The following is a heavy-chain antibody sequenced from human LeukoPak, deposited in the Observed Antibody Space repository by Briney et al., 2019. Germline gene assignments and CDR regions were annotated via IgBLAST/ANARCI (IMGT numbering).Heavy chain of an antibody. D-gene: IGHD3-3*01. Sequence: ASVKVSCKASGYTFTGYYMHWVRQAPGQGLEWMGWINPNSGGTNYAQKFQGRVTMTRDTSISTAYMELSRLRSDDTAVYYCARVGVPYDFWSGYYSGWFDPWGQGTLVTVSS. V-gene: IGHV1-2*02. CDR2: INPNSGGT. J-gene: IGHJ5*02. CDR3: ARVGVPYDFWSGYYSGWFDP. CDR1: GYTFTGYY.